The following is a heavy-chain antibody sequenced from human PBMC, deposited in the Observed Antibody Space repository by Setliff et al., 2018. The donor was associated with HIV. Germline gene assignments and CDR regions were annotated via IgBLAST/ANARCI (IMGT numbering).Heavy chain of an antibody. CDR2: MSTYSGNT. V-gene: IGHV1-18*01. CDR3: ARTVKTTLGDLLSPYYYYMDL. Sequence: ASVKVSCKAYGYTFINYGITWVRQAPGQGLEWMGWMSTYSGNTDYAQNVQGRFTMTSDTSTTTAYMEPRNLRSNDSAVYYCARTVKTTLGDLLSPYYYYMDLWGKGTTVTVS. J-gene: IGHJ6*03. CDR1: GYTFINYG. D-gene: IGHD3-16*01.